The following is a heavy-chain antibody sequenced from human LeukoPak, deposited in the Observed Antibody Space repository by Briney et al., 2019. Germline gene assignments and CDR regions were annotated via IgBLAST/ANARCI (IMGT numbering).Heavy chain of an antibody. V-gene: IGHV3-30*04. J-gene: IGHJ4*02. Sequence: GGSLRLSCAASGFTFDSYAMHWVREAPGKGLEWVAVISYDGNDKYYADSVKGRFTISRDSLNSLRAEDYCARDSAAMARHYFDYWGQGTLVTVSS. CDR3: DY. CDR2: ISYDGNDK. D-gene: IGHD5-18*01. CDR1: GFTFDSYA.